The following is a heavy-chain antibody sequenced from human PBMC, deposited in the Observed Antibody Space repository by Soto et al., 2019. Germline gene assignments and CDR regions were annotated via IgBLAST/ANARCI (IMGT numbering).Heavy chain of an antibody. J-gene: IGHJ4*02. V-gene: IGHV1-8*01. D-gene: IGHD3-10*01. CDR1: GYTFTSYD. CDR3: ARGLITMVRGVMIRAD. CDR2: MNPNSGNT. Sequence: ASVKVSCKASGYTFTSYDINWVRQATGQGLEWMGWMNPNSGNTGYAQKFQGRVTMTRNTSISTAYMELSSLRSEDTAVYYCARGLITMVRGVMIRADWGQGTLVTVSS.